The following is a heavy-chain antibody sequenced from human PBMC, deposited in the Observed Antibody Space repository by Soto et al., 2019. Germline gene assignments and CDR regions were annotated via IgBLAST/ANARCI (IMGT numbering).Heavy chain of an antibody. D-gene: IGHD2-8*01. CDR2: ISGYNGDT. CDR1: GYTFTRYG. Sequence: QGQLVQSGAEVKKPGASVKVSCKASGYTFTRYGISWVRQAPGQGLEWMGWISGYNGDTKYAQKFQGRVTMTIDTSTTTAFMELRSLTSDDTAVYYCAKNGQPPYYYYGLYVWGQGTTVTVSS. V-gene: IGHV1-18*01. J-gene: IGHJ6*02. CDR3: AKNGQPPYYYYGLYV.